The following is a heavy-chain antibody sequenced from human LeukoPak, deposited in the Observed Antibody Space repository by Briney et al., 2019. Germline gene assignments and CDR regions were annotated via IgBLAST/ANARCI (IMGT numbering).Heavy chain of an antibody. Sequence: ASVKVSCKASGYTFTSYGISWVRQAPGQGLEWMGWINPNSGGTNYAQKFQGRVTMTRDTSISTAYMELSRLRSDDTAVYYCARSGYSYGREFDYWGQGTLVTVSS. D-gene: IGHD5-18*01. CDR2: INPNSGGT. CDR1: GYTFTSYG. CDR3: ARSGYSYGREFDY. J-gene: IGHJ4*02. V-gene: IGHV1-2*02.